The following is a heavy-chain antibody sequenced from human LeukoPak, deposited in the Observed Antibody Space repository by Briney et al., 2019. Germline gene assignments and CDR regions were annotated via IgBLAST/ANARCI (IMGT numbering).Heavy chain of an antibody. J-gene: IGHJ4*02. CDR3: AKDPLWLVRGDYFDY. CDR2: ISGSGGST. Sequence: GGSLRLSCAASGFTFSSYAMSWVRQAPGKGLEWVSAISGSGGSTYYADSVKGRFTISRDNSKNTLYLQMNSLRAEDTAAYYCAKDPLWLVRGDYFDYWGQGTLVTVSS. D-gene: IGHD6-19*01. CDR1: GFTFSSYA. V-gene: IGHV3-23*01.